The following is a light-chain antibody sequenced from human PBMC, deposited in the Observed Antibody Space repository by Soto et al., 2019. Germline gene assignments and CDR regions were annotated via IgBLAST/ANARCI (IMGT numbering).Light chain of an antibody. CDR1: QSVSSSY. Sequence: EIVLTQSPGTLSLSPEERATLCCRASQSVSSSYLGWYQQRPGQPPRLLIYGTSNRDAGIPDRFTGTGSGIDFTLTIYSLEPEDSAVYYCQQYGSSALTFGGGTKV. J-gene: IGKJ4*01. CDR2: GTS. V-gene: IGKV3-20*01. CDR3: QQYGSSALT.